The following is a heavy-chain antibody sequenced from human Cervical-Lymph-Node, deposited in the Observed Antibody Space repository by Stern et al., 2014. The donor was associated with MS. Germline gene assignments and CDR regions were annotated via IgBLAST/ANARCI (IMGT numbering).Heavy chain of an antibody. D-gene: IGHD2-21*01. CDR3: ARVSPPIPNYYYNAMDV. CDR2: INTITGNP. V-gene: IGHV7-4-1*02. Sequence: VQLVESGSELKKPGASVKVSCKASGYTFANYAIIWVRQAPGQGLECMGWINTITGNPTFAQGFTGRFVFSLDTSVSTAYLQISILKPEDTAVYYCARVSPPIPNYYYNAMDVWGQGTTVTVSS. J-gene: IGHJ6*02. CDR1: GYTFANYA.